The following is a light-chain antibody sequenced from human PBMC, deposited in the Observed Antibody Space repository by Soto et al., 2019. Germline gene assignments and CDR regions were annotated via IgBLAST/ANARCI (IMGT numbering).Light chain of an antibody. V-gene: IGKV1-12*01. CDR2: AAS. J-gene: IGKJ4*01. CDR3: QQANSFTRT. Sequence: DIRMTQYPSTLSASVGDRVTITCRASQSISSWLAWYQQKPGKAPKLLIYAASSLQSGVPSRLSGSGYGTDFTITISSMQNEDFATYYCQQANSFTRTFGGGTKVDIK. CDR1: QSISSW.